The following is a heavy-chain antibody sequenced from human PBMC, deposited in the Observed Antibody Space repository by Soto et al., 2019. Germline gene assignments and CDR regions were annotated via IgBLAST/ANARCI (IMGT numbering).Heavy chain of an antibody. CDR1: GFTFSSYA. V-gene: IGHV3-33*01. CDR2: IWYDGSNK. CDR3: ARDDNGWVVRGVMAY. D-gene: IGHD3-10*01. J-gene: IGHJ4*02. Sequence: GGSLRLSCAASGFTFSSYAIHWVRQAPGKRLEWVAVIWYDGSNKYYADSVKGRFTISRDNSKNTLYLQMNSLRAEDTAVYYCARDDNGWVVRGVMAYRGQGTLVTVSS.